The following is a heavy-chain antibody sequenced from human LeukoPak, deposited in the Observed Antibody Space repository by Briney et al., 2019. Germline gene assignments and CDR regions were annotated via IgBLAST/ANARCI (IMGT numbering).Heavy chain of an antibody. D-gene: IGHD3-3*01. CDR2: MNPNSGNT. Sequence: ASVKVSCKASGYTFTSYDINWVRQAPGQGLEWMGWMNPNSGNTAYAQKFQGRVTMTRSTSTSTAYMELSSLRSEDTAVYYCAKVANTRGNWFDPRGQGTLVTVSS. J-gene: IGHJ5*02. CDR1: GYTFTSYD. V-gene: IGHV1-8*01. CDR3: AKVANTRGNWFDP.